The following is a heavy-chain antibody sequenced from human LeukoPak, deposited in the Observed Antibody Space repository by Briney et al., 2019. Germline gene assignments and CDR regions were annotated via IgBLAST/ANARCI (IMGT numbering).Heavy chain of an antibody. Sequence: GASVKVSCKASGYTFTSYGISWVRQAPGQGLEWMGWISAYNGNTNYAQKLQGRVTMTTDTSTSTAYMELRSLRSDDTAVYYCARRYSGSYSNWFDPWGQGTLVTVSS. J-gene: IGHJ5*02. CDR2: ISAYNGNT. CDR3: ARRYSGSYSNWFDP. CDR1: GYTFTSYG. V-gene: IGHV1-18*01. D-gene: IGHD1-26*01.